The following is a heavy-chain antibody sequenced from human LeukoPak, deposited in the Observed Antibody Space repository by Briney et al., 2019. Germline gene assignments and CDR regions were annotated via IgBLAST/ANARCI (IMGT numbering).Heavy chain of an antibody. V-gene: IGHV3-21*01. Sequence: GGSLRLSCAASGFTFSSYSMNWVRQAPGKGLEWVSSISSSSSYIYYADSVKGRFTISRDNAKNSLYLQMNSLRAEDTAVYYCARHYSNYGHYYLDYWGQGTLVTVSS. CDR3: ARHYSNYGHYYLDY. J-gene: IGHJ4*02. CDR1: GFTFSSYS. CDR2: ISSSSSYI. D-gene: IGHD4-11*01.